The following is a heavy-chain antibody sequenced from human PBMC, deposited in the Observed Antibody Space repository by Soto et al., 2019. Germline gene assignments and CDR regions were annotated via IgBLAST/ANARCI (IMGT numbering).Heavy chain of an antibody. J-gene: IGHJ4*02. V-gene: IGHV4-59*01. CDR2: IHYSGTT. CDR3: ARYNSYAIDY. D-gene: IGHD2-8*01. CDR1: GTSISSYY. Sequence: SETLSLTCTVSGTSISSYYWTWIRPPPGKGLEWIANIHYSGTTNYNPSLASRVTLSVDTSKNQFSLKMTSVTAADRAMYFCARYNSYAIDYWGRGTLVNGSS.